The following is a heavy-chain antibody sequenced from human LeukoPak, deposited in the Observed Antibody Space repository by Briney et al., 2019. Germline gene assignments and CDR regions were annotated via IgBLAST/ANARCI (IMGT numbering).Heavy chain of an antibody. D-gene: IGHD6-6*01. CDR2: ISSSSSYI. CDR1: GFTFSSYS. V-gene: IGHV3-21*01. J-gene: IGHJ3*02. Sequence: RSGGSLRLSCAASGFTFSSYSMNWVRQAPGKGLEWVSSISSSSSYIYYADSVKGRFTISRDNAKNSLYLQMNSLRAEDTAVYYCARVLLPSIAARLGAFDIWGQGTMVTVSS. CDR3: ARVLLPSIAARLGAFDI.